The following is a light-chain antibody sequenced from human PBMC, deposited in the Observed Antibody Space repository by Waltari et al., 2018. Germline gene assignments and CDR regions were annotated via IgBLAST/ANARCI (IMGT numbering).Light chain of an antibody. CDR3: VAWDDSLTGYV. CDR2: RSD. Sequence: QSVLTQPPSTSGTPGQRVIISCSGSSSNIGGNVVNWYQQIPRTAPKLLIYRSDQRPSGVPDRFSGSKSGTSASLAISGLQSEDEADYYCVAWDDSLTGYVFGTGTKVTVL. J-gene: IGLJ1*01. CDR1: SSNIGGNV. V-gene: IGLV1-44*01.